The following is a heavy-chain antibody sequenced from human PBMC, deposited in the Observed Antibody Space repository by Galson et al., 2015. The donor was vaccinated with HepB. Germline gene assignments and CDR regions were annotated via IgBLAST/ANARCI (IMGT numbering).Heavy chain of an antibody. CDR3: ARRAGSRYRFDY. D-gene: IGHD3-10*01. Sequence: QSGAEVKKPGESLKISCKASRYSFGNFWIGWVRQMPGRGLEWMGIIYPGDSDTRYSPSFQGQVTISADKSIDTAYLQWNSLKASDTAIYYCARRAGSRYRFDYWGRGTLVTVSP. J-gene: IGHJ4*02. CDR1: RYSFGNFW. CDR2: IYPGDSDT. V-gene: IGHV5-51*01.